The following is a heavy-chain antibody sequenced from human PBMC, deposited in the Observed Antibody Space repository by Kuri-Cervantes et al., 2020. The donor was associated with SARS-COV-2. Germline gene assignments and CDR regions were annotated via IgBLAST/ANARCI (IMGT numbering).Heavy chain of an antibody. J-gene: IGHJ4*02. V-gene: IGHV3-30-3*01. CDR2: ISYDGSNK. CDR1: GVSFSSYA. CDR3: ARDGNEETALGY. D-gene: IGHD1-14*01. Sequence: GESLRLSCAASGVSFSSYAMHWVRQAPGKGLEWVAVISYDGSNKYYADSVKGRFTISRDNSKNTLYRQMNSLRAEDTAVYYCARDGNEETALGYWGQGTLVTVSS.